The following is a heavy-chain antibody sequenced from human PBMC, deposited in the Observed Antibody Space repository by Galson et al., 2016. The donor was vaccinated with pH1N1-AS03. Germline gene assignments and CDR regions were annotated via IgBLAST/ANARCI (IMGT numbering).Heavy chain of an antibody. CDR1: RFTFNDYN. CDR2: ITSRGST. Sequence: SLRLSCAASRFTFNDYNVHWARQAPGKGLEWVSAITSRGSTYYADSVKGRFTISRDNSKNTLYLQMNSLRAEDTAVYYCAKDPIQYGDYVWYFDYWGQGTLVTVSS. J-gene: IGHJ4*02. D-gene: IGHD4-17*01. CDR3: AKDPIQYGDYVWYFDY. V-gene: IGHV3-23*01.